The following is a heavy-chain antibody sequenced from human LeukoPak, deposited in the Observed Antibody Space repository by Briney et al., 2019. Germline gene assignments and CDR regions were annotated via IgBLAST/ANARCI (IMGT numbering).Heavy chain of an antibody. Sequence: GGSLRLSCVASGFTSSIYWMSWVRQAPGKGLEWVANIQQDGSEKNYVDSVKGRFTISRDNSKNTLYLQMNSLRAEDTAVYYCARDRSWSSGWYKAGYFDYWGQGTLVTVSS. CDR2: IQQDGSEK. D-gene: IGHD6-19*01. CDR3: ARDRSWSSGWYKAGYFDY. J-gene: IGHJ4*02. CDR1: GFTSSIYW. V-gene: IGHV3-7*01.